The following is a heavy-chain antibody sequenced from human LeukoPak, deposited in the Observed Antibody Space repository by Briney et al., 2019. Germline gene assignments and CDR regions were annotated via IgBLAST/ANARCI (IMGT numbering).Heavy chain of an antibody. Sequence: GGSLRLSCAASGFTFDDYGMSWVRQAPGKGLEWVSGINWNGGSTGYADSVKGRFTISRDNAKNSLYLQMNSLRAEDTALYYCARDRGFQRFGELDDAFDIWGQGTMVTVSS. CDR3: ARDRGFQRFGELDDAFDI. CDR2: INWNGGST. V-gene: IGHV3-20*04. CDR1: GFTFDDYG. D-gene: IGHD3-10*01. J-gene: IGHJ3*02.